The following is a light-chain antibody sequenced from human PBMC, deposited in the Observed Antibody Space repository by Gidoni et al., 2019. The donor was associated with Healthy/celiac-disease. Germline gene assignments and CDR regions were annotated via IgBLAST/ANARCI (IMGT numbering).Light chain of an antibody. V-gene: IGLV2-14*03. CDR2: DVS. CDR3: SSYTSSSTVV. Sequence: QSALTHPASVSGSPGPSLTISCTRTSSDVGGYNYVSWYQQHPGKAPKLMIYDVSNRPSGVSNRFSGSKSGNTASLTISGLQAEDEADYYCSSYTSSSTVVFGGGTKLTVL. CDR1: SSDVGGYNY. J-gene: IGLJ2*01.